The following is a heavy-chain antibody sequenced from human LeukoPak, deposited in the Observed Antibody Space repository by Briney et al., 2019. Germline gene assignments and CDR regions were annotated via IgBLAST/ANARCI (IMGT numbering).Heavy chain of an antibody. CDR2: IYYSGST. V-gene: IGHV4-31*03. CDR3: ASSSSGDYFDY. D-gene: IGHD6-6*01. J-gene: IGHJ4*02. Sequence: SETLSLTCTVSGGSISSGGYYWSWIRQHPGKGLEWIGYIYYSGSTYYSPSLKSRVTISVDTSKNQFSLKLSSVTAADTAVYYCASSSSGDYFDYWGRGTLVTVSS. CDR1: GGSISSGGYY.